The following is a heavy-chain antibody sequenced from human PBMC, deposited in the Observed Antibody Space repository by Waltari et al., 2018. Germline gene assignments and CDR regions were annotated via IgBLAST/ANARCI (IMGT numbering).Heavy chain of an antibody. V-gene: IGHV1-24*01. CDR3: ATVFPPVAGRRRGYNWFDP. Sequence: QVQLVQSGAEVKKPGASVKVSCKVSGYTLTELSMHWVRQAPGKGLEWMGGFDPEDGETTYSQKFQGRGTMTEDNSTDTAYMGLSSLGSGDTAVYYCATVFPPVAGRRRGYNWFDPWGQGTLVTVSS. CDR1: GYTLTELS. D-gene: IGHD6-19*01. CDR2: FDPEDGET. J-gene: IGHJ5*02.